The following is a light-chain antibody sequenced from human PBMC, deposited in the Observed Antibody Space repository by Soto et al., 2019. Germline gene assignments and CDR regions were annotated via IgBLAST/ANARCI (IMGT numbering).Light chain of an antibody. J-gene: IGKJ4*01. CDR2: GAS. CDR3: QQYNNWPLT. V-gene: IGKV3-15*01. CDR1: QSVSST. Sequence: EIMMTQPPATLSVSPGEGATLSCRASQSVSSTLAWYQQKPGQAPRLLIYGASTRATAIPARFSGSGSGTEFTLTISSLQSEDFEGYHCQQYNNWPLTFGGGTKVEIK.